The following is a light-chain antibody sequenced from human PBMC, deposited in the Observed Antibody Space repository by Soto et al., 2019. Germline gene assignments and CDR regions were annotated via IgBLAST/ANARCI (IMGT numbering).Light chain of an antibody. V-gene: IGLV2-14*01. CDR2: DVS. CDR1: SSDVGGYNY. Sequence: QSALTQPASVSGSPGQSITISCTGTSSDVGGYNYVSWYQQHPGKAPKLMIYDVSNRPSGVSNRFSGSKSGNTASLTISGLQAEDEADDYCSSSTSSSTLYVVFGGGTQLTVL. CDR3: SSSTSSSTLYVV. J-gene: IGLJ2*01.